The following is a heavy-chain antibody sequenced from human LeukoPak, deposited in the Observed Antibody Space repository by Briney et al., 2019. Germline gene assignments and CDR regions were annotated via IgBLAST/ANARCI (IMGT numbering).Heavy chain of an antibody. CDR3: AKDRPKNYYDSSGYYGGMDV. J-gene: IGHJ6*02. CDR1: GFTFSSYA. Sequence: PGGSLRLSCAASGFTFSSYAMSWVRQSPGKGLEWVSSISGGGSSTYYADSVKGRFTISRDNSKNTLYLQMNSLRAEDTAVYYCAKDRPKNYYDSSGYYGGMDVWGQGTTVTVSS. D-gene: IGHD3-22*01. CDR2: ISGGGSST. V-gene: IGHV3-23*01.